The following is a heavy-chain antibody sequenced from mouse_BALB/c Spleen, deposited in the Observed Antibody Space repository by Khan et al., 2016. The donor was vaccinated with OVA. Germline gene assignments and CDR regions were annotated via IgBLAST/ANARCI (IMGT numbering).Heavy chain of an antibody. CDR2: INSGSTTV. CDR1: GFTFSSFG. V-gene: IGHV5-17*02. D-gene: IGHD2-3*01. Sequence: EVQLVESGGGLVQPGGSRKLSCAASGFTFSSFGMHWVRQAPEKGLEWVAYINSGSTTVSYADTVKGRFTISRDNPKNTLFLQMTSLRSEDTAMYYCARDGYYYFDYWGQGTTLTVSS. J-gene: IGHJ2*01. CDR3: ARDGYYYFDY.